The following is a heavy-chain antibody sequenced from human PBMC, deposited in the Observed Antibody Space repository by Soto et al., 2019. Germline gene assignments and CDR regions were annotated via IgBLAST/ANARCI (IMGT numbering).Heavy chain of an antibody. D-gene: IGHD2-15*01. J-gene: IGHJ2*01. Sequence: ASVKVSCKASGYTFSYYAISWVRQAPGQGLEWMGWISASTRNTDQAQNFQGRVIMTLDTSTNTAYMELRSLRSDDTAVYYCVRCYCSVGSCYACWHFDLCGGGTLVTVSS. CDR2: ISASTRNT. V-gene: IGHV1-18*01. CDR1: GYTFSYYA. CDR3: VRCYCSVGSCYACWHFDL.